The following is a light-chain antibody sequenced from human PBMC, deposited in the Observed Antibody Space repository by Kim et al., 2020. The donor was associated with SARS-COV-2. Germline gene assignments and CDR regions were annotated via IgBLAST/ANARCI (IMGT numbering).Light chain of an antibody. CDR3: QKYNSYSWT. Sequence: ASVGDRVTITCRASQSIGDSLAWYQQKPGKAPKVLIYEASSLERGVPSSCSGSGSGTEFTLTIGSLQTDDFATYYCQKYNSYSWTFGQGTKVDIK. CDR1: QSIGDS. V-gene: IGKV1-5*01. CDR2: EAS. J-gene: IGKJ1*01.